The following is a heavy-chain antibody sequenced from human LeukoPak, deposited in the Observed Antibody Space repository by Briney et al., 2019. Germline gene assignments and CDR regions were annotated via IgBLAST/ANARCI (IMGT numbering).Heavy chain of an antibody. D-gene: IGHD3-9*01. CDR3: ATSQEVLRYFDRTHYFDY. Sequence: GGSLRLSCAASGFTFSSYAMSWVRQAPGKGLEWVSAISGSGGSTYYADSVKGRFTISRDNSKNTLYLQMNSLRAEDTAVYYCATSQEVLRYFDRTHYFDYWGQGTLVTVSS. V-gene: IGHV3-23*01. CDR2: ISGSGGST. J-gene: IGHJ4*02. CDR1: GFTFSSYA.